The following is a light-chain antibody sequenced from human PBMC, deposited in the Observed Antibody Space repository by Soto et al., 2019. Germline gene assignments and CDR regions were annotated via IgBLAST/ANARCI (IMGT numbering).Light chain of an antibody. CDR2: GAF. Sequence: EIVMTQSPATLSVSPGERATLSCRASQGVSFDVAWYQQHRGQAPRLLIYGAFIRATGIPARFSGSGSGTEFTLTISSLQSDDFAVYYCQQYNDWPPYSFGQGTKVDIK. J-gene: IGKJ2*03. CDR3: QQYNDWPPYS. V-gene: IGKV3-15*01. CDR1: QGVSFD.